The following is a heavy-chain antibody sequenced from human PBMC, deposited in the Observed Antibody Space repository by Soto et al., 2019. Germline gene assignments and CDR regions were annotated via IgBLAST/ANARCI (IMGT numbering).Heavy chain of an antibody. CDR1: GYTFTSYY. CDR3: ARAYYDFWSGPRDYYYYMDV. V-gene: IGHV1-46*01. J-gene: IGHJ6*03. D-gene: IGHD3-3*01. Sequence: ASVKVSCKASGYTFTSYYMHWVRQAPGQGLEWMGIINPSGGSTSYAQKFQGRVTMTRNTSISTAYMELSSLRSEDTAVYYCARAYYDFWSGPRDYYYYMDVWGKGTTVTVSS. CDR2: INPSGGST.